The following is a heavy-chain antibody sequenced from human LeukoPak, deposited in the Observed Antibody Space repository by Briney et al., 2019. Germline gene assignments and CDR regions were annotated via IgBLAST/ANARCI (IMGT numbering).Heavy chain of an antibody. V-gene: IGHV3-73*01. Sequence: GGSLTLSCAASGFTFSGSAMHWVRQASGQGLEWVGRIRSKANSYATAYAASVKGRFTISRDASKNTAFLQMNSLKSEDTAVYYCTRLAGDEYFDISRGPDWGQGTLVTVSS. J-gene: IGHJ4*02. D-gene: IGHD3-9*01. CDR2: IRSKANSYAT. CDR1: GFTFSGSA. CDR3: TRLAGDEYFDISRGPD.